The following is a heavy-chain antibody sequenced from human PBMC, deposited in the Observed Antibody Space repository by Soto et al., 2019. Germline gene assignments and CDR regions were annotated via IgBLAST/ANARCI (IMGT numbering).Heavy chain of an antibody. CDR3: ARGYSAIEY. Sequence: PGGSLRLSCAASGFTFTDDYMTWVRQAPGKGLEWISYLSGSGGTIYYADSVKGRFTISRDNAKTSLYLQMNTLRAEDSALYYCARGYSAIEYWGQGTPVTVSS. CDR2: LSGSGGTI. CDR1: GFTFTDDY. V-gene: IGHV3-11*01. J-gene: IGHJ4*02. D-gene: IGHD2-21*01.